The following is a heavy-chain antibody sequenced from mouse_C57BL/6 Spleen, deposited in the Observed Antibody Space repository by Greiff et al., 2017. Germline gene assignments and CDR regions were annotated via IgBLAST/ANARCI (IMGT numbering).Heavy chain of an antibody. CDR1: GYTFTSYW. CDR3: ASDDDGETGGDY. V-gene: IGHV1-55*01. D-gene: IGHD2-4*01. J-gene: IGHJ2*01. Sequence: QVQLQQPGAELVKPGASVKMSCKASGYTFTSYWITWVKQRPGQGLEWIGDIYPGSGSTNYNEKFKSKATLTVDTSTSTAYMQLSSLTSEDSAVYYCASDDDGETGGDYWGQGTTLTVSS. CDR2: IYPGSGST.